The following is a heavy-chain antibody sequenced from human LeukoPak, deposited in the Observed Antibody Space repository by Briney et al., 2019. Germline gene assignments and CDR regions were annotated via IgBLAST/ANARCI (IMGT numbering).Heavy chain of an antibody. CDR1: GGSIATSYY. CDR3: AKDDNGDYGADY. D-gene: IGHD4-17*01. V-gene: IGHV4-39*07. CDR2: IFYSGST. J-gene: IGHJ4*02. Sequence: SETLSLTCTVSGGSIATSYYWGWIRRPPGKGLEWIGSIFYSGSTNYSPSLKSRVTISLDTPKNQFSLKLTSVTAADTAVYYCAKDDNGDYGADYWGQGTLVTVSS.